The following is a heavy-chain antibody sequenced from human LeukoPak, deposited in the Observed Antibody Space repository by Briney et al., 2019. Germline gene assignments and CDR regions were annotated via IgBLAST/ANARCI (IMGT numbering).Heavy chain of an antibody. V-gene: IGHV3-7*01. CDR3: ARDHLAPHED. CDR1: GFTFRKRW. Sequence: GGSLRLSCAASGFTFRKRWMSWVRQAPGKGLEWVANIKEDGSEKYYVGSVKGRFTISRDNAKNSLYLQMNSLRAEDTAVYYCARDHLAPHEDWGQGTLVTVSS. J-gene: IGHJ4*02. CDR2: IKEDGSEK.